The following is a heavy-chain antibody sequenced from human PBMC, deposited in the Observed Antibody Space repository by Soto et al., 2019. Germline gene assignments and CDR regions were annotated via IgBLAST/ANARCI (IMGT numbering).Heavy chain of an antibody. Sequence: QINLKESGPTLVNPTQTLTLTCSFSGFSLTTAGVGVGWVRQSPGEALEWLALIYWDDDERYSPSLKSRLTITKDTSKNQVVLTMTNMAPVDTATYYCALSRKLITADAKVGDFDYWGQGTLVTVSS. V-gene: IGHV2-5*02. CDR2: IYWDDDE. CDR3: ALSRKLITADAKVGDFDY. J-gene: IGHJ4*02. D-gene: IGHD3-10*01. CDR1: GFSLTTAGVG.